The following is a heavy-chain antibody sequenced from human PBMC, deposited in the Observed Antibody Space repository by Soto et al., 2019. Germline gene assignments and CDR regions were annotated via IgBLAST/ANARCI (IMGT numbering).Heavy chain of an antibody. V-gene: IGHV3-23*01. Sequence: EVQLLDSGGGLAQPGGSLRVSCAASGFIFNNYAMNWVRQAPGEGLQWVAGISASGVSTYYADSVKGRFIISRDNSKNTLFLQMNSLRAVDTVIYDCAKVPLRPYYFDYWCMGTLVTVSS. J-gene: IGHJ4*02. CDR3: AKVPLRPYYFDY. D-gene: IGHD4-17*01. CDR1: GFIFNNYA. CDR2: ISASGVST.